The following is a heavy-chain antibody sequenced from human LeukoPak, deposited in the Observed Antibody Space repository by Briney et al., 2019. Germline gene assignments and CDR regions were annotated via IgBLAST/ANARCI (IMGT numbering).Heavy chain of an antibody. V-gene: IGHV3-74*01. CDR2: INSDGSST. J-gene: IGHJ5*02. CDR3: ARGPKWFDP. Sequence: PGGSLRLSCAASGFTFSSNWMHWVRQAPGKGLVWVSRINSDGSSTNYADSVKGRFTISRDNAENTQYLQMNSLRADDTAVYYCARGPKWFDPWGQGTLVTVSA. CDR1: GFTFSSNW.